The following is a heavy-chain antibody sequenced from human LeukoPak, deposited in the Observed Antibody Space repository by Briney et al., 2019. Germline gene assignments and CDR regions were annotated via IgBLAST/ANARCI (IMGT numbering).Heavy chain of an antibody. J-gene: IGHJ4*02. V-gene: IGHV4-59*08. CDR2: IYFSGGT. D-gene: IGHD3-10*01. CDR3: ARHEGSGSGSKPFDY. Sequence: SSETLSLTCTVSGGSISSYYWSWIRQPPGRGLEWTGYIYFSGGTIYNPSLKSRVTISVDSSKNQFSLRLSSVTAADTAVYYCARHEGSGSGSKPFDYWGQGTPVTVSS. CDR1: GGSISSYY.